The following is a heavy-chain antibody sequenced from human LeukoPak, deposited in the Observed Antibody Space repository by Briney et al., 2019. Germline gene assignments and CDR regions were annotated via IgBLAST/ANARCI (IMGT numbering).Heavy chain of an antibody. Sequence: PGGSLRLSCAASGFTFSSYAMHWVRQAPGKGLEWVAVISYDGSNKYYADSVKGRFTISRDSSKNTLYLQMNSLRAEDTAVYYCASPHLGHFDYWGQGTLVTVSS. V-gene: IGHV3-30*04. J-gene: IGHJ4*02. CDR1: GFTFSSYA. CDR3: ASPHLGHFDY. D-gene: IGHD3-16*01. CDR2: ISYDGSNK.